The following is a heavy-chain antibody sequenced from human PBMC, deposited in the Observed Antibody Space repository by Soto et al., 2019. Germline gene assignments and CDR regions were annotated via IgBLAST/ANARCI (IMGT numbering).Heavy chain of an antibody. CDR1: GGSISSYY. Sequence: SEPMSLTRSVSGGSISSYYWSWIRQPPGKGLEWIGYIYYSGSTNYNPSLKSRVTISVDTSKNQFSLKLSSVTAADTAVYYCARLGALNWFDPWGQGTLVTVSS. J-gene: IGHJ5*02. D-gene: IGHD3-16*01. V-gene: IGHV4-59*01. CDR2: IYYSGST. CDR3: ARLGALNWFDP.